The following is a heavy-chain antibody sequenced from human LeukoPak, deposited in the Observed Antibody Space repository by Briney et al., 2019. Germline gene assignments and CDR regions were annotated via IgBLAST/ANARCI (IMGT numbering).Heavy chain of an antibody. Sequence: GESLKISCKGSGYSFSNYWIGWVRQMPGKDLEWMGIIYPGDSDTRYSPSFQGRVTISADKSISTAYLQWSSLKASDTAMYYCARARPGYSSGWYGENWFDPWGQGTLVTVSS. CDR1: GYSFSNYW. V-gene: IGHV5-51*01. J-gene: IGHJ5*02. CDR3: ARARPGYSSGWYGENWFDP. D-gene: IGHD6-19*01. CDR2: IYPGDSDT.